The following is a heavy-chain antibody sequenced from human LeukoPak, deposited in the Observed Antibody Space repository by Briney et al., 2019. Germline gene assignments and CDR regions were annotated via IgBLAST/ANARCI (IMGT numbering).Heavy chain of an antibody. D-gene: IGHD3-10*01. CDR2: INHSGST. CDR3: AREVVGYYYGSGSTYWFDP. CDR1: GGSFSGYY. Sequence: PSETLSLTCAVYGGSFSGYYWSWIRQPPGKGLEWIGEINHSGSTNYNPSLKSRVTISVDTSKNQFSLKLSSVTAADTAVYYCAREVVGYYYGSGSTYWFDPWGQGTLVTVSS. J-gene: IGHJ5*02. V-gene: IGHV4-34*01.